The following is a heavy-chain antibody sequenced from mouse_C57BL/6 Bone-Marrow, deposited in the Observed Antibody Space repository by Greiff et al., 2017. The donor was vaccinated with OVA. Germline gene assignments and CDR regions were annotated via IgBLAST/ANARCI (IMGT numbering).Heavy chain of an antibody. V-gene: IGHV1-19*01. CDR3: ARLVGGYYDNFDY. Sequence: EVQLQQSGPVLVKPGASVKMSCKASGYTFTDYYMNWVKQSHGKSLEWIGVINPYNGGTSYNQKFKGKATLTVDKSSSTAYMELNSLTSEDSAVDYCARLVGGYYDNFDYWGQGTTLTVSS. J-gene: IGHJ2*01. CDR1: GYTFTDYY. D-gene: IGHD2-3*01. CDR2: INPYNGGT.